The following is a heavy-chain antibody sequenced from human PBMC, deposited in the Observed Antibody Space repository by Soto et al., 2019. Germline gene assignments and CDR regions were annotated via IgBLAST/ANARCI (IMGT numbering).Heavy chain of an antibody. D-gene: IGHD2-2*01. CDR3: ASCDGSSTSCFYGDAFDI. CDR2: IIPIFGTA. V-gene: IGHV1-69*13. CDR1: GGTFSSYA. Sequence: ASVKVSCKASGGTFSSYAISWVRQAPGQGLEWMGGIIPIFGTANYAQKFQGRVTITADESTSTAYMELSSLRSEDTAVYYCASCDGSSTSCFYGDAFDIWGQGTMVTVSS. J-gene: IGHJ3*02.